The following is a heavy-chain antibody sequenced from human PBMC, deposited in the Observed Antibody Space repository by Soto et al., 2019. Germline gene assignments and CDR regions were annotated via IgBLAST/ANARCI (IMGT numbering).Heavy chain of an antibody. V-gene: IGHV3-23*01. J-gene: IGHJ6*02. CDR3: AKDGPHYYDSSGYFIWSGSYYYGMDV. CDR2: ISVRGGST. D-gene: IGHD3-22*01. CDR1: GFTFSSYA. Sequence: HPGGSLTLFCAASGFTFSSYAMSWVRQAPGKGLEWVAAISVRGGSTYYADSVKGRFTISRDNSKNTLYLQMNTLRSEDPAVYYCAKDGPHYYDSSGYFIWSGSYYYGMDVWGQGTTVTVSS.